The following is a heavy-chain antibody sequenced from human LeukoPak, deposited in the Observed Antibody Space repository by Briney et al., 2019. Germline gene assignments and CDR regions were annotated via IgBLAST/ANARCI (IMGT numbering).Heavy chain of an antibody. Sequence: PGGSLRLFCAASGFTFSNYAMSWVRQAPGKGLEWVSAVSGRDTSTYYTDSVKGRFTISRDNSKNTLYLQMSSLSAEDTAIYYCAKWGDYDVLTGYYDSDYWGQGTLVTVSS. D-gene: IGHD3-9*01. CDR2: VSGRDTST. V-gene: IGHV3-23*01. CDR3: AKWGDYDVLTGYYDSDY. CDR1: GFTFSNYA. J-gene: IGHJ4*02.